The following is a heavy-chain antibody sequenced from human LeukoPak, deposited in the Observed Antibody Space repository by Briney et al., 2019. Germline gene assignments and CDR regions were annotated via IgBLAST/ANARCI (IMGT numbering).Heavy chain of an antibody. V-gene: IGHV4-34*01. CDR1: GGSFSGYY. J-gene: IGHJ4*02. Sequence: PSETLSLTCAVYGGSFSGYYWSWIRQPPGKGLEWIGEINHSGSTNYNPSLNGRVTMSLDKSSNQLSLHLTSVTAADTATYFCSRESGPFCPFGYWGQGTLVIVSS. D-gene: IGHD1-26*01. CDR3: SRESGPFCPFGY. CDR2: INHSGST.